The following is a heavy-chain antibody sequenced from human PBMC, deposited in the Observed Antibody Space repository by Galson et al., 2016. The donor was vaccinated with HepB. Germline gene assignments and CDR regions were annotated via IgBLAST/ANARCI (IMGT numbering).Heavy chain of an antibody. Sequence: SVKVSCKASGHTLTGYFIHWVRQAPGQGLEWMGRINPSNGGTNYAQKSQGRVTMTRDTSISTAYMELNRLKSDDTAVYFCARDWSRSGNSYNWFDPWGQGTLVTVSS. CDR2: INPSNGGT. CDR1: GHTLTGYF. V-gene: IGHV1-2*06. D-gene: IGHD3-10*01. J-gene: IGHJ5*02. CDR3: ARDWSRSGNSYNWFDP.